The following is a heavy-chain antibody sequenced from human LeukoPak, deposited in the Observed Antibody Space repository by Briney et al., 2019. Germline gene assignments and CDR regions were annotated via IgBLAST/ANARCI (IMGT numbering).Heavy chain of an antibody. CDR1: GFTFSSYA. CDR3: ARRAARFDWGVSYYYGMDV. V-gene: IGHV3-30-3*01. CDR2: ISYDGSNK. J-gene: IGHJ6*02. D-gene: IGHD6-6*01. Sequence: GGSLRLSCAASGFTFSSYAMHWVRQAPGKRLEWVAVISYDGSNKYYADSVKGRFTISRDNSKNTLYLQMNSLRAEDTAVYYCARRAARFDWGVSYYYGMDVWGQGTTVTVSS.